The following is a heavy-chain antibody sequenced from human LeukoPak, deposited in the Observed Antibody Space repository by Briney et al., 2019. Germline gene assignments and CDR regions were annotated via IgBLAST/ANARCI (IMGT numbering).Heavy chain of an antibody. D-gene: IGHD3-10*01. CDR2: IDADGGAT. Sequence: GGSLRLSCAASGLTFKIYAMTWVRQAPGKGLEWVSSIDADGGATFYADSVQGRFSISRDNAKNTLGLQMHSLTAEDTAIYYCAKDQSYYNWFDPWGQGTRVTVSS. V-gene: IGHV3-23*01. J-gene: IGHJ5*02. CDR1: GLTFKIYA. CDR3: AKDQSYYNWFDP.